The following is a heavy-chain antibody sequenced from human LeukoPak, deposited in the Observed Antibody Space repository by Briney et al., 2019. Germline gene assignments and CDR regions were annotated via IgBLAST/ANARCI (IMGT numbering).Heavy chain of an antibody. CDR3: ARASSQLLAYYFDY. D-gene: IGHD2-2*01. CDR2: IYYSGST. CDR1: GGSISSSSYY. J-gene: IGHJ4*02. Sequence: SETLSLTCTVSGGSISSSSYYWGWIRQPPGKGLEWIGSIYYSGSTYYNPSLKSRVTISVDTSKNQFSLKLSSVTAADTAVYYCARASSQLLAYYFDYWGQGTLVTVSS. V-gene: IGHV4-39*01.